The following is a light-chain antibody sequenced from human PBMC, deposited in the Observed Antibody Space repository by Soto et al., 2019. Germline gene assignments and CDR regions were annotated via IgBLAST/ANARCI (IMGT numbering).Light chain of an antibody. J-gene: IGKJ2*01. Sequence: DIVMTQSPDSLAVSLGERATINCKSSQSILSSSNNLNYLAWYQQKPGQPPKLLIYWASTRQSGVPDRISGSGSGTDFTLTINSLQAEDVAVYYCQQYYGPPRTFGQGTKLEI. V-gene: IGKV4-1*01. CDR1: QSILSSSNNLNY. CDR3: QQYYGPPRT. CDR2: WAS.